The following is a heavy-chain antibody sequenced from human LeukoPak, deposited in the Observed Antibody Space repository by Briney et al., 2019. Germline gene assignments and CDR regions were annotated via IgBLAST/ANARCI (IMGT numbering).Heavy chain of an antibody. Sequence: KPGGSLRLSCAASGFTFSDYYMNWIRQAPGKGLEWVSYISSSGSTIKYADSVKGRFTISRDDAKNSLYLQMNSLRAEDTAMYYCARSTAAAGPRFGYWGQGTLVTVSS. J-gene: IGHJ4*02. CDR2: ISSSGSTI. CDR1: GFTFSDYY. V-gene: IGHV3-11*01. D-gene: IGHD6-13*01. CDR3: ARSTAAAGPRFGY.